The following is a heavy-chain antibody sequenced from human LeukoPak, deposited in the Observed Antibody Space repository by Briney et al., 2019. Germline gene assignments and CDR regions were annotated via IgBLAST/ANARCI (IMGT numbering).Heavy chain of an antibody. Sequence: SVKVSCKASGGTFSSYAISWVRQAPGQGLEWMGGIIPIFGTANYAQKFQGRVTITADESTSTAYMELSSLRSEDTAVYYCARDYDSSGQKYYFDYWGQGTLVTVSS. CDR1: GGTFSSYA. D-gene: IGHD3-22*01. J-gene: IGHJ4*02. CDR3: ARDYDSSGQKYYFDY. CDR2: IIPIFGTA. V-gene: IGHV1-69*13.